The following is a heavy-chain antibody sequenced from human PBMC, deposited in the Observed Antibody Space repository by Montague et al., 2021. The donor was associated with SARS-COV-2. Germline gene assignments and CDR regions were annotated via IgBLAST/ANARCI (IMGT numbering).Heavy chain of an antibody. Sequence: SETLSLTCAVPGGSITTNNWWNWVRQSPGKGLEWIGEIYHSGSTNYNPSLKSRVTISVDRSTNQFSLSLTSVTAADTAVYYCAREGSRDGYNEGFDYWGQGTLVTVSS. D-gene: IGHD5-24*01. CDR2: IYHSGST. J-gene: IGHJ4*02. CDR1: GGSITTNNW. V-gene: IGHV4-4*02. CDR3: AREGSRDGYNEGFDY.